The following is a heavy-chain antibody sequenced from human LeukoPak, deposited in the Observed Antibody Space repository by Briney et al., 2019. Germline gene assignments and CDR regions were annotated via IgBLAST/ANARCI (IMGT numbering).Heavy chain of an antibody. D-gene: IGHD3-10*01. CDR1: GFTFSGYG. V-gene: IGHV3-30*18. Sequence: PGRSLRLSCAASGFTFSGYGMHWVRQVPGKGLEWVAVISYDGSNKYNADSVKGRFTISRDTSKNTLFLQMNSLRAEDTAVYYCAKDKGLLRGLFDYWGQGTLVTVSS. CDR3: AKDKGLLRGLFDY. CDR2: ISYDGSNK. J-gene: IGHJ4*02.